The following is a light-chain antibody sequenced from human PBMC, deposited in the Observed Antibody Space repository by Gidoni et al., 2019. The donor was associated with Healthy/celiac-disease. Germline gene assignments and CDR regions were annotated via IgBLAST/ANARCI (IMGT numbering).Light chain of an antibody. Sequence: DIQMTQSPSTLSASVGDRVTITCRASQSISSWLAWYQQKPGKAPELLIYDASSLESGVPSRFSGSGSGTEFTLTISSLQPDDFATYYCQQQGTFGQGTKVEIK. J-gene: IGKJ1*01. CDR1: QSISSW. CDR3: QQQGT. V-gene: IGKV1-5*01. CDR2: DAS.